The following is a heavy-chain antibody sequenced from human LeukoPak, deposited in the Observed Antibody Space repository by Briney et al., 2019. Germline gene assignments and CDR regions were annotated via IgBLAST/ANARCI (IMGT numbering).Heavy chain of an antibody. CDR1: GYIFSSYC. J-gene: IGHJ4*02. D-gene: IGHD3-22*01. Sequence: ASVKVSCKASGYIFSSYCIIWVRQAPGQGLELIGWISAYNDNTNYAQKLQGRVTMTTDTSTSTAYMKLRSLRPDDTAVYYCARGMIATDYWGQGTLVTVSS. V-gene: IGHV1-18*01. CDR3: ARGMIATDY. CDR2: ISAYNDNT.